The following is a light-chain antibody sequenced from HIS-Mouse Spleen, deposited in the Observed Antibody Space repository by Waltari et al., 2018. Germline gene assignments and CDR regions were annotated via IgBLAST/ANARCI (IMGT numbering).Light chain of an antibody. CDR1: SSDVGSYNF. CDR2: EGS. CDR3: CSYAGSSTCV. V-gene: IGLV2-23*01. J-gene: IGLJ1*01. Sequence: QSALTQPASVSGSPGQSITISCTGTSSDVGSYNFVSWYQQHPGKAPNLMIYEGSKRPSGVSNRFSGSKSGNTASLTISGLQAEDEADYYCCSYAGSSTCVFGTGTKVTVL.